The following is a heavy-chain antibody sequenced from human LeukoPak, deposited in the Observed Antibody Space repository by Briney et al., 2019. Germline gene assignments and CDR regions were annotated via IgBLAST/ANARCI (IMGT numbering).Heavy chain of an antibody. Sequence: GGSLRLSCAASGCTFSNYGMSWVRQAPGKGLEWVANIKQDGGEKNYVDSVKGRFTISRDNARKSLYLQMNSLRAEDTAVYYCARDRGYSTFAYWGQGTLVTVSS. D-gene: IGHD4-23*01. CDR1: GCTFSNYG. CDR2: IKQDGGEK. V-gene: IGHV3-7*01. J-gene: IGHJ4*02. CDR3: ARDRGYSTFAY.